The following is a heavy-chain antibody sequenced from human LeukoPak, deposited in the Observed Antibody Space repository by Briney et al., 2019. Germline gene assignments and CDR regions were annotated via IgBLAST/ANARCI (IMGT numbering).Heavy chain of an antibody. Sequence: ASVTVSCKASGYTFTDYYIHWVRQAPGQGLEWMGCINPDTGGTKYAQKFQGRVTMTRDTSITTAYMELSRLRSDDTAVYFCAKDASPWIQLWFDYWGQGTLVTVSS. V-gene: IGHV1-2*02. D-gene: IGHD5-18*01. CDR2: INPDTGGT. J-gene: IGHJ4*02. CDR3: AKDASPWIQLWFDY. CDR1: GYTFTDYY.